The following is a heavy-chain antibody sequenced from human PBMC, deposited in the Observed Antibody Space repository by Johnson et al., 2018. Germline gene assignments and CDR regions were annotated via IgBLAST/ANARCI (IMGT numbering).Heavy chain of an antibody. CDR3: AGGGETGLNF. Sequence: EVQLVESGGGLVQPGGSLRLSCAASGFTFNKYWMYWVRQAPGKGLVWVSHINADKSLINYVDSVKGRFTISRDNAKNTLYLQMNSLRAEDTAVYFCAGGGETGLNFWGQGTLVTVSS. D-gene: IGHD1-1*01. V-gene: IGHV3-74*02. J-gene: IGHJ4*02. CDR2: INADKSLI. CDR1: GFTFNKYW.